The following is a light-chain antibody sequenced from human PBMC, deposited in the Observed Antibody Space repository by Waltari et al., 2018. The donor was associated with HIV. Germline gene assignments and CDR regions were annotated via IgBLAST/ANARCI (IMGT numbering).Light chain of an antibody. CDR3: QQTYDTPFT. J-gene: IGKJ3*01. CDR1: QGISSY. CDR2: TSS. V-gene: IGKV1-39*01. Sequence: DIQMTQSPSSLSASVGDRVTITCRASQGISSYLNWYRQKPGKAPELLIYTSSSLQSGVPSRFSGSGSGTDFTLTISSLQPEDFATYSCQQTYDTPFTFGPGTMVDIK.